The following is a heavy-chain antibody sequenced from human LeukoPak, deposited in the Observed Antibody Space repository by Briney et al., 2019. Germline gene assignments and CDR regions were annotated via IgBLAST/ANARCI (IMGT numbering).Heavy chain of an antibody. CDR2: IYPGDSDT. V-gene: IGHV5-51*01. J-gene: IGHJ5*02. CDR1: GYNFSTYW. CDR3: ARHSLTRSPLTGFDP. D-gene: IGHD4/OR15-4a*01. Sequence: PGESLKISCEASGYNFSTYWIAWVRQMPGKGLEWMGIIYPGDSDTTYSPSFQGQVTISADKSISTSYLHWSSLKASDTAMYYCARHSLTRSPLTGFDPWGQGTLVTVSS.